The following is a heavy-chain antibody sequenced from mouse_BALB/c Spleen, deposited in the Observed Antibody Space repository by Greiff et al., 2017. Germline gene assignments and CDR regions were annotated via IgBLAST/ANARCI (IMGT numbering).Heavy chain of an antibody. V-gene: IGHV5-4*02. D-gene: IGHD1-1*01. CDR3: ARGGTVVGDWYFDV. CDR1: GFTFSDYY. Sequence: EVQGVESGGGLVKPGGSLKLSCAASGFTFSDYYMYWVRQTPEKRLEWVATISDGGSYTYYPDSVKGRFTSTRDNAKNNLYLQMSSLKSEDTAMYDGARGGTVVGDWYFDVWGAGTTVTVSS. J-gene: IGHJ1*01. CDR2: ISDGGSYT.